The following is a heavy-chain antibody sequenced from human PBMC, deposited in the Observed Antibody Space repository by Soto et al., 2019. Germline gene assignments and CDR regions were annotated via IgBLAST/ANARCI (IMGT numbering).Heavy chain of an antibody. D-gene: IGHD1-7*01. V-gene: IGHV3-30*18. Sequence: GGSLRLSCVVSGFTFSEYGMHWVRQAPGKGLEWLAGISDDQTDKYYTDSVKGRVIISRDNSKSTLHLQMNSLRVEDTGVYYCVKDPYSGELAGHLTWFDTWGHGTLVTAPQ. J-gene: IGHJ5*01. CDR3: VKDPYSGELAGHLTWFDT. CDR1: GFTFSEYG. CDR2: ISDDQTDK.